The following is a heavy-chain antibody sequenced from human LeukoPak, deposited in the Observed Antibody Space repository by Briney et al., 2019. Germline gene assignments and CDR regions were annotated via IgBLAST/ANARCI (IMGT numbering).Heavy chain of an antibody. D-gene: IGHD3-10*01. CDR3: AREYTMVRGVIITGWFDP. Sequence: KPSETLSLTCAVYGGAFSGYYWSWLRQPPGKGLEGVGGINHSGSTNYNPSLKSRVTISVDTSKNQFSLKLSSVTAADTAVYYCAREYTMVRGVIITGWFDPWGQGTLVTVSS. CDR2: INHSGST. V-gene: IGHV4-34*01. J-gene: IGHJ5*02. CDR1: GGAFSGYY.